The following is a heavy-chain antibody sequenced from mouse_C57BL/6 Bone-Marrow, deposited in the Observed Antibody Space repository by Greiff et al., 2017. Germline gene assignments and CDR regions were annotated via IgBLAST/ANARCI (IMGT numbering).Heavy chain of an antibody. CDR2: ISYSGST. J-gene: IGHJ1*03. D-gene: IGHD2-5*01. Sequence: EVQGVESGPGMVKPSQSLSLTCTVTGYSITSGYDWHWIRHFPGNKLEWMGYISYSGSTNYNPSLKSRISITHDTSKNHFFLKLNSVTTEDTATYYCARHSNYSYWYFDVWGTGTTVTVSS. V-gene: IGHV3-1*01. CDR3: ARHSNYSYWYFDV. CDR1: GYSITSGYD.